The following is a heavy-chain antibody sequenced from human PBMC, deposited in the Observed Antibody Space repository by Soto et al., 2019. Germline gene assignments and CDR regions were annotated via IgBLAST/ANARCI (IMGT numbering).Heavy chain of an antibody. CDR1: VFTFSSSW. V-gene: IGHV3-7*03. J-gene: IGHJ6*02. CDR3: ARVDPGPYYYYVMDV. D-gene: IGHD2-2*03. CDR2: IKQDGSEK. Sequence: GALRLSFAASVFTFSSSWMSWVRQAPGKGLEWVANIKQDGSEKYYVDSVKGRFTISRDNAKNSLYLQMNSLRAEDTAVYYCARVDPGPYYYYVMDVWGQGTTVTVSS.